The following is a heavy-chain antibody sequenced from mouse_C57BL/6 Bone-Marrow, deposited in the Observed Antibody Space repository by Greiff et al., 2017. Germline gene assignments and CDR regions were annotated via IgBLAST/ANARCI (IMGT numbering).Heavy chain of an antibody. CDR2: IDPEDGET. CDR3: APNYYGRDY. CDR1: GFNIKDYY. V-gene: IGHV14-2*01. J-gene: IGHJ2*01. D-gene: IGHD1-1*01. Sequence: EVQLQQSGAELVKPGASVKLSCTASGFNIKDYYMHWVKQRTEQGLEWIGRIDPEDGETRYAPKFQGKATITADTSANTAYLQLSSLTSEDNAGNYGAPNYYGRDYWGQGTTLTVSS.